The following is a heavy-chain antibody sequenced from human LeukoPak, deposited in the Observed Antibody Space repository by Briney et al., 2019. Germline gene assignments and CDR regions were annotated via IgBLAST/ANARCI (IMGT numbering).Heavy chain of an antibody. CDR1: GFTFSSYA. V-gene: IGHV3-23*01. CDR2: ISGSGGST. D-gene: IGHD3-3*01. Sequence: GGSLRLSCAASGFTFSSYAMSWVRQAPGKGLEWVSAISGSGGSTYYADSVRGRFTISRDNSKNTLYLQMNSLRAEDTAVYYCAKLPNVDFWSGPIVDYWGQGTLVTVSS. J-gene: IGHJ4*02. CDR3: AKLPNVDFWSGPIVDY.